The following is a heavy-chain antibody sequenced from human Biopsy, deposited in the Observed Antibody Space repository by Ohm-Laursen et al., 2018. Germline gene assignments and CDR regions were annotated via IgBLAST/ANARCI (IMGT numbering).Heavy chain of an antibody. D-gene: IGHD2/OR15-2a*01. V-gene: IGHV4-59*01. CDR1: GGSISSDY. J-gene: IGHJ6*02. CDR3: ARATNSTGWPYYYFYGMDV. CDR2: IYYSGST. Sequence: SLTCTVSGGSISSDYWSWIRQTPGKGLEWIGYIYYSGSTNYNPSLKSRVTISVDTSKNQFSLRLNSVTAADTAVYYCARATNSTGWPYYYFYGMDVWGQGTTVTVSS.